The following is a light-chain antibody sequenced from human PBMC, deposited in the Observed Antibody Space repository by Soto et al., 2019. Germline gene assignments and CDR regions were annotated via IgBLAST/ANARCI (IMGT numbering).Light chain of an antibody. CDR2: DDS. J-gene: IGLJ1*01. V-gene: IGLV3-21*02. Sequence: SYELAQPPSVSVAPGQTARITCGGNNIGSKSVHWYQQKPGQAPVLAVDDDSDRPSGIPERFSGSNSGNTATLTNSRVEAGDEADYFCHVWDSSSEHVFGTGTKVTVL. CDR1: NIGSKS. CDR3: HVWDSSSEHV.